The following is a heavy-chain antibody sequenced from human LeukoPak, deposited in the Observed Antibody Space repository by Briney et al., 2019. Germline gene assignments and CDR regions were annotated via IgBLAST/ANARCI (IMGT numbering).Heavy chain of an antibody. V-gene: IGHV3-48*04. J-gene: IGHJ4*02. Sequence: GGSLRLSCAASGFTFSSYSMNWVRQAPGKGLEWVSYISSSGSTIYYADSVKGRFTISRDNAKNSLYLQMNSLRAEDTAVYYCARGGLTYYYDSSAHYYFDYWGQGTLVTVSS. CDR2: ISSSGSTI. CDR3: ARGGLTYYYDSSAHYYFDY. D-gene: IGHD3-22*01. CDR1: GFTFSSYS.